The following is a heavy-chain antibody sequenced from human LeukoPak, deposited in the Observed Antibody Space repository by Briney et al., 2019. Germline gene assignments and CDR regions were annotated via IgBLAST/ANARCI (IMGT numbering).Heavy chain of an antibody. J-gene: IGHJ4*02. CDR2: ISSSSSYI. CDR3: ARERGGRDGFPDHYFDY. D-gene: IGHD5-24*01. Sequence: GGSLRLSCAASGFTFSSYSMNWVRQAPGKGLEWVSSISSSSSYIYYADSVKGRFTISRDNAKNSLYLQMNSLRAEDTAVYYCARERGGRDGFPDHYFDYWGQGTLVTVSS. CDR1: GFTFSSYS. V-gene: IGHV3-21*01.